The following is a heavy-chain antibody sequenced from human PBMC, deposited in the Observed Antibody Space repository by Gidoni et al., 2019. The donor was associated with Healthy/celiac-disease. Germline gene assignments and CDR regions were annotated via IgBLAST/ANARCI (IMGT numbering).Heavy chain of an antibody. CDR3: ARGGYYDFWSGYYILFDY. V-gene: IGHV3-30-3*01. CDR1: GFTFSSYA. J-gene: IGHJ4*02. Sequence: QVQLEESGGGVVQPGRSLRLSCAASGFTFSSYAMHWVRQAPGKGLEWVAVISYDGSNKYYADSVKGRFTISRDNSKNTLYLQMNSLRAEDTAVYYCARGGYYDFWSGYYILFDYWGQGTLVTVSS. D-gene: IGHD3-3*01. CDR2: ISYDGSNK.